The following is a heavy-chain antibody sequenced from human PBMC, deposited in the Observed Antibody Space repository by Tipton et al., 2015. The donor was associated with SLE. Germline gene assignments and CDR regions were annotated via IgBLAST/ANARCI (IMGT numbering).Heavy chain of an antibody. V-gene: IGHV4-39*07. D-gene: IGHD6-13*01. Sequence: TLYPTCTVSGGSISSSSYYWGWIRQPPGKGLEWIGSIYYSGSTYYNPSLKSRVTISVDTSKIHFSLKLSSVTAAATAVYYCARGRAAADLYYYYYYMDVWGKGTTVTGSS. CDR3: ARGRAAADLYYYYYYMDV. CDR2: IYYSGST. CDR1: GGSISSSSYY. J-gene: IGHJ6*03.